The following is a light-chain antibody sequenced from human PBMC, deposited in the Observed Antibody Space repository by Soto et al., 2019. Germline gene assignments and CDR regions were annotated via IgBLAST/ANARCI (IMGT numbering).Light chain of an antibody. Sequence: DFQMTQSPSTLSASVGDRVTITCRASQNIRSRLACFQHKAGKAPKLLICDASSLESGVPQRFSGSGSGTEFTLTISSLQTDDFSTYYCQQYHSYWTFGQGTKVDI. CDR3: QQYHSYWT. CDR2: DAS. V-gene: IGKV1-5*01. CDR1: QNIRSR. J-gene: IGKJ1*01.